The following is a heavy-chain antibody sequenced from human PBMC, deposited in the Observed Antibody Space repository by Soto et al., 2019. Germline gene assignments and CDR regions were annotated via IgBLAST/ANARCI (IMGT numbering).Heavy chain of an antibody. CDR2: IYPGDSDT. D-gene: IGHD3-22*01. V-gene: IGHV5-51*01. CDR1: GYSFTSYW. Sequence: GESLKISCKGSGYSFTSYWIGWVRQMPGKGLEWMGIIYPGDSDTRYSPSFQGQVTISADKSISTAYLQWSSLKASDTAMYYCARAPSTDYYDSSGYYRNFDYWGQGTLVTVSS. J-gene: IGHJ4*02. CDR3: ARAPSTDYYDSSGYYRNFDY.